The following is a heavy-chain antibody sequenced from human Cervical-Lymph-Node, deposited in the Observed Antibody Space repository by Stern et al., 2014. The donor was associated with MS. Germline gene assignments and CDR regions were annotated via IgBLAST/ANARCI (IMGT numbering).Heavy chain of an antibody. CDR2: IIPIFGTA. D-gene: IGHD2-2*01. V-gene: IGHV1-69*01. CDR1: GGTFSSYA. Sequence: VQLVESGAEVKKPGSSVKVSCKASGGTFSSYAISWVRQAPGQGLEWMGGIIPIFGTANYAQKFQGRVTITADESTSTAYMELSSLRSEDTAVYYCARGGYCSSTSCYGGWFDPWGQGTLVTVSS. J-gene: IGHJ5*02. CDR3: ARGGYCSSTSCYGGWFDP.